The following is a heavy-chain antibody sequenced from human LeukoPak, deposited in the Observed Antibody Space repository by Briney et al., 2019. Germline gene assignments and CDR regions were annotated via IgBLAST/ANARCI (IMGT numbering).Heavy chain of an antibody. CDR2: VWYDGSDK. Sequence: SGRSLRLSCVASGFIFRSNAMHWVRQAPGKGLEWVAVVWYDGSDKYYADSVKGRFTISRDNSKNTLYLQMNSLRAEDTAVYYCAKEQGITTPPYYFNYWGQGTLVTVSS. D-gene: IGHD1-1*01. CDR1: GFIFRSNA. V-gene: IGHV3-33*06. CDR3: AKEQGITTPPYYFNY. J-gene: IGHJ4*02.